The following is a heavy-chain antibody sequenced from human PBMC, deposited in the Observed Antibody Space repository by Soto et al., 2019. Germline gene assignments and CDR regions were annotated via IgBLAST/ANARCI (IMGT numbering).Heavy chain of an antibody. CDR3: ARDLWGYCGTDCYPLDV. V-gene: IGHV4-4*02. J-gene: IGHJ6*02. D-gene: IGHD2-21*02. CDR2: IYHSGST. Sequence: SETLSLTCAVPGGSISSSNWWSWVRQPPGKGLEWIGEIYHSGSTVYNPSFKSRVTISVDTSKNQFSLKLNSVTAADTAVYYCARDLWGYCGTDCYPLDVWGQGTTVTVSS. CDR1: GGSISSSNW.